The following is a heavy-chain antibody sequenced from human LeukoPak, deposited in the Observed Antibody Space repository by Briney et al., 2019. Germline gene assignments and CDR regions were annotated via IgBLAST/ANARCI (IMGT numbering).Heavy chain of an antibody. J-gene: IGHJ4*02. D-gene: IGHD3-10*01. V-gene: IGHV3-48*01. CDR2: ISSSASTI. CDR1: GFTSSRYS. Sequence: PGGSLRLSCVASGFTSSRYSMRWGREAPGKGLQWLSYISSSASTIYYADSVKGRFTISRDNANNSLYLQMSSLRVDDTAVYYCARGSFHYYPSFWGQGTLVTVSS. CDR3: ARGSFHYYPSF.